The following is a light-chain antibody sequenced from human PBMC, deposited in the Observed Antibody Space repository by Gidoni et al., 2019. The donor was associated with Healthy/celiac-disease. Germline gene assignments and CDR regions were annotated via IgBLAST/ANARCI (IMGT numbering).Light chain of an antibody. CDR1: QSISSY. CDR3: QQSNSTPRT. V-gene: IGKV1-39*01. Sequence: DIQMTQPPSSLSASVGDRVTITCRASQSISSYLHWYQQKPGKAPKLLIYAASSLQSGVPSRFSGSGSGTDFTLTISSLQPEDFATYYCQQSNSTPRTFGRGTKVEIK. CDR2: AAS. J-gene: IGKJ1*01.